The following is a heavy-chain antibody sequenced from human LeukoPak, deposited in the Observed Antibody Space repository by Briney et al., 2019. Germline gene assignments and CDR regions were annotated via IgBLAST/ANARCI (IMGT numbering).Heavy chain of an antibody. CDR2: INPDSGGA. J-gene: IGHJ4*02. CDR1: GDTFTGYY. Sequence: ASVRVSCKASGDTFTGYYMHWVRQAPGQGLEWMGWINPDSGGAEYAQKFQGRVTMTRDTSITTAYMELSRLRSDDTAVYYCARDRSTVAYHYWGQGTLVTVSS. D-gene: IGHD6-19*01. CDR3: ARDRSTVAYHY. V-gene: IGHV1-2*02.